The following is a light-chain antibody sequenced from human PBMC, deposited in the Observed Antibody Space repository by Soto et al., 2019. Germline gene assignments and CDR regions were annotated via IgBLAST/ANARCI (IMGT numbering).Light chain of an antibody. CDR1: SSNIGSHH. CDR3: AAWGDSLV. CDR2: RSD. J-gene: IGLJ2*01. Sequence: QSVLSQPPSASGTPGQRVTIPCSGSSSNIGSHHVNWYQHLPGTAPKLLIYRSDQRPSGVPDRFTGSKSGTSASLAVSGLRSDDEAVYYCAAWGDSLVFGGGTKLTVL. V-gene: IGLV1-47*01.